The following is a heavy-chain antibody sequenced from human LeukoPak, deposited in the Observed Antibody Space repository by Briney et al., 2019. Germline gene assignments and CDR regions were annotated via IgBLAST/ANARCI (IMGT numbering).Heavy chain of an antibody. Sequence: GGSLRLSCAASGFTFGTYAMSWVRQAPGKILEWVSAITDTGGDTYSADSVKGRFIISRDNSKNTLYLQMNSLRAEDTAVYYCAKGTSGSRPYYFDYWGQGTLVTVSS. V-gene: IGHV3-23*01. D-gene: IGHD3-10*01. J-gene: IGHJ4*02. CDR3: AKGTSGSRPYYFDY. CDR1: GFTFGTYA. CDR2: ITDTGGDT.